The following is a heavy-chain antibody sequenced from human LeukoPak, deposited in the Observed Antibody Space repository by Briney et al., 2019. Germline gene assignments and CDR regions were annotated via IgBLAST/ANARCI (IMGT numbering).Heavy chain of an antibody. CDR3: ARARASGRSGFDY. Sequence: GGSLRLSCAASGLTVSSYSMNWVRQAPGKGLEWVSYISSSSSTIYYADSVKGRFTISRDNAKNSLYLQMSSLRDEDTAVYYCARARASGRSGFDYWGQGTLVTVSS. J-gene: IGHJ4*02. D-gene: IGHD2-15*01. V-gene: IGHV3-48*02. CDR1: GLTVSSYS. CDR2: ISSSSSTI.